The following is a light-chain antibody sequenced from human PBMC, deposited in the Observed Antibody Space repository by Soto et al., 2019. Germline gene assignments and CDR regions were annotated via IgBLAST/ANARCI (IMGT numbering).Light chain of an antibody. Sequence: DIQMTQSPSSLSASVGDRVTISCRASQGISNYLAWYQQKPGKAPRLLIYATSSLQSGVSSRFTGSGSGTDFTLTISSLQPEDVATYYCQKYNWPPFTFGPGTKVDIK. CDR1: QGISNY. CDR2: ATS. CDR3: QKYNWPPFT. J-gene: IGKJ3*01. V-gene: IGKV1-27*01.